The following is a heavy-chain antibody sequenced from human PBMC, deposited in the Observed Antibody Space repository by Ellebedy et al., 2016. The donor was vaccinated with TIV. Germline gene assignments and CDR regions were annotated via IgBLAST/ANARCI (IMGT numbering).Heavy chain of an antibody. V-gene: IGHV1-69*13. CDR2: IIPIFGTA. CDR1: GGTFSSYA. J-gene: IGHJ5*02. Sequence: AASVKVSCKASGGTFSSYAISWVRQAPGQGLEWMGGIIPIFGTANYAQKFQGRVTITADESTSTAYMELSSLRSEDTAVYYCARGRLGAAGTSVRGYNWFDPWGQGTLVTVSS. D-gene: IGHD6-13*01. CDR3: ARGRLGAAGTSVRGYNWFDP.